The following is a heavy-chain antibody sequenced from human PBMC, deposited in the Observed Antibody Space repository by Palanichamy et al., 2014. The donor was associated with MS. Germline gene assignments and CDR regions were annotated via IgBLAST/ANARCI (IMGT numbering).Heavy chain of an antibody. D-gene: IGHD3-3*01. CDR2: ISAEGTQT. CDR1: GFSFSRLL. Sequence: EVQLVESGGGSVQPGGSLRLSCAASGFSFSRLLDALGPPSPQGRGLMWVSQISAEGTQTSYADSVKGRFTISRDNAKSTLYLEMNSLRSEDTAVYYCVRVLSQWGQGTLVVVST. J-gene: IGHJ4*02. CDR3: VRVLSQ. V-gene: IGHV3-74*03.